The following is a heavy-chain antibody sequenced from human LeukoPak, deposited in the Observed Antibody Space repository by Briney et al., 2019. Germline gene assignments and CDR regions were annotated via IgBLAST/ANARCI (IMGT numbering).Heavy chain of an antibody. J-gene: IGHJ3*02. D-gene: IGHD6-19*01. V-gene: IGHV4-59*01. CDR1: GGSISSYY. Sequence: SETLSLTCTVSGGSISSYYWSWIRQPPGKGLEWIGYIYYSGSTNYNPSLKSRVTISVDTSKNKFSLKLSSVTAADTAVYYCAREKAGDAFDIWGQGTTVTVSS. CDR3: AREKAGDAFDI. CDR2: IYYSGST.